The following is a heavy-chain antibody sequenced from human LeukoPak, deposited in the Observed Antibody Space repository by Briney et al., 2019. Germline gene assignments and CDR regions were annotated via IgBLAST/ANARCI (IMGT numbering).Heavy chain of an antibody. Sequence: SETLSLTCTVSGASISNYYWSWIRQPAGKGLEWIGRIYTSGSTNFNPSLKSRVTMSVDTSKNQFSLKLSSVTAADTAVYYCARAADRGGSIPLWGQGTLVTVSS. CDR2: IYTSGST. V-gene: IGHV4-4*07. D-gene: IGHD2-21*01. J-gene: IGHJ4*02. CDR1: GASISNYY. CDR3: ARAADRGGSIPL.